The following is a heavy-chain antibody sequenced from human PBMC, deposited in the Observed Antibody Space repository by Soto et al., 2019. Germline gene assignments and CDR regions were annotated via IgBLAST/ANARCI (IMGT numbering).Heavy chain of an antibody. Sequence: ESGGGVVQPGTSLRLSCVGSGFTFRSYVIHWVRQAPGKGLEWVALTSYDGSGKYYGDSVRGRFTISRDNSRNTVDLQMDSLRLEDTALYYCARWGTTGGLDVWGQGTLVSV. D-gene: IGHD3-16*01. V-gene: IGHV3-30*19. CDR3: ARWGTTGGLDV. J-gene: IGHJ1*01. CDR2: TSYDGSGK. CDR1: GFTFRSYV.